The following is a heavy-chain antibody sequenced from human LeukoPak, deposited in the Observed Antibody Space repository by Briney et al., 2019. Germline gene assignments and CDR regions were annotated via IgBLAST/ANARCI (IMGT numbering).Heavy chain of an antibody. J-gene: IGHJ4*02. CDR3: ARDSAAARTRPVLDY. D-gene: IGHD2-2*01. Sequence: GGFLRLSCAASGFTFSSYAMHWVRQAPGKGLEWVAVISYDGSNKYYADSVKGRFTISRDNSKNTLYLQMNSLRAEDTAVYYCARDSAAARTRPVLDYWGQGTLVTVSS. CDR2: ISYDGSNK. V-gene: IGHV3-30*04. CDR1: GFTFSSYA.